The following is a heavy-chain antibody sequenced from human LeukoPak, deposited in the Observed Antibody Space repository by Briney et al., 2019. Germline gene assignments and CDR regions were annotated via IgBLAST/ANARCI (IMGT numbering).Heavy chain of an antibody. V-gene: IGHV3-30-3*01. CDR3: ARDNPQHIVVLNAGYLDY. CDR1: GFTFSSYA. Sequence: GGSLRLSCAASGFTFSSYAMHWVRQAPGKGLEWVAVISYDGSDKYYADSVKGRFTISRDNANNSLYLQMNSLRAEDAAVYYCARDNPQHIVVLNAGYLDYWGQGTLVTVSS. CDR2: ISYDGSDK. J-gene: IGHJ4*02. D-gene: IGHD2-21*01.